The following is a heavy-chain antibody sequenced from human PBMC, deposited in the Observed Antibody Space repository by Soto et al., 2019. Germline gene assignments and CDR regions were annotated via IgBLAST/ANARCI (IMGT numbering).Heavy chain of an antibody. CDR3: AVDYYYMDV. CDR1: GFSFTSYA. Sequence: GGSLRLSCAASGFSFTSYAMNWVRQAPGKGLEWVSYISSGGSTIYYAESVKGRFTISRDNAKKSLFLQMNSLRAEDTAVYYCAVDYYYMDVWGKGTTVTVSS. J-gene: IGHJ6*03. V-gene: IGHV3-48*01. CDR2: ISSGGSTI.